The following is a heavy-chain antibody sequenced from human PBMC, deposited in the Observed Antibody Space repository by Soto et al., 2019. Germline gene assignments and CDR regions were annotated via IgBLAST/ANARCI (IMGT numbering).Heavy chain of an antibody. CDR1: GFTFSSYG. D-gene: IGHD4-4*01. J-gene: IGHJ4*02. V-gene: IGHV3-33*01. CDR2: IWYDGSNK. CDR3: ARASILTTLTPLDY. Sequence: ESGGGVVQPGRSLRLSCAASGFTFSSYGMHWVRQAPGKGLEWVAVIWYDGSNKYYADSVKGRFTISRDNSKNTLYLQMNSLRAEDTAVYYCARASILTTLTPLDYWGQGTLVTVSS.